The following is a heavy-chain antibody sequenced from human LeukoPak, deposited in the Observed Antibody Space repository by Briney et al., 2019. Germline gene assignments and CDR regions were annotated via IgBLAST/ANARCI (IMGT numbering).Heavy chain of an antibody. Sequence: SETLSLTCAVYGGSFSGYYWSWIRQPPGKGLEWIGEINHSGRTNYNPSLKSRVTISVDTSKNQFSQKLSSVTAADTAVYYCARGGPGRIAVASVGYWGQGTLVTVSS. CDR2: INHSGRT. J-gene: IGHJ4*02. CDR1: GGSFSGYY. V-gene: IGHV4-34*01. CDR3: ARGGPGRIAVASVGY. D-gene: IGHD6-19*01.